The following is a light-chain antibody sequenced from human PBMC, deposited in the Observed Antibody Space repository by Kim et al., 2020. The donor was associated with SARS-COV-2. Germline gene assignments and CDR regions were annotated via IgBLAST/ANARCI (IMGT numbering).Light chain of an antibody. CDR2: YDS. CDR1: NSGSKS. J-gene: IGLJ3*02. Sequence: ATGKTDRMTCGGNNSGSKSVHWYQQKPGQARVLVIYYDSDRPSGIPERFSGFNSGNTATLTIIRVEAGDEADYYCQVWDSSSDHWVFGGGTQLTVL. V-gene: IGLV3-21*04. CDR3: QVWDSSSDHWV.